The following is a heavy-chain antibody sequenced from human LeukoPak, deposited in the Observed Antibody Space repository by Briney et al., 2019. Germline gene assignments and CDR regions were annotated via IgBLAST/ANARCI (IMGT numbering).Heavy chain of an antibody. D-gene: IGHD4-17*01. CDR2: IYSGGST. CDR3: KGLRATVTSPFDY. J-gene: IGHJ4*02. V-gene: IGHV3-66*04. CDR1: GLNVNNNY. Sequence: GGSLRLSCAASGLNVNNNYMTWIRQAPRKGLEWVSLIYSGGSTSYADSVKGRFTISRDNSKNTLYLQMNNLRGEDTAVYYCKGLRATVTSPFDYWGQGTLVTVS.